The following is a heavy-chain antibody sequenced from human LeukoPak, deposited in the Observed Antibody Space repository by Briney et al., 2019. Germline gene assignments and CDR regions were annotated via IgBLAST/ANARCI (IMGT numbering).Heavy chain of an antibody. CDR2: INPNSGGT. D-gene: IGHD3-10*01. Sequence: GASVTVSCKASGYTFTGYYMHWVRQAPRQGLEWTGWINPNSGGTNYAQKFQGRVTMTRDTSISTAYMELSRLRSDDTAVYYCARGDVGGFGEYFVYWGQGTLVTVSS. CDR3: ARGDVGGFGEYFVY. V-gene: IGHV1-2*02. J-gene: IGHJ4*02. CDR1: GYTFTGYY.